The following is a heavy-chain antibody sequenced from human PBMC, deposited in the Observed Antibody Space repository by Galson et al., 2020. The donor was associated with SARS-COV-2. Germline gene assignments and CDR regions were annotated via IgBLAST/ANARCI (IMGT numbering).Heavy chain of an antibody. J-gene: IGHJ4*02. CDR1: GYSISSGYY. CDR2: IYHSGST. V-gene: IGHV4-38-2*02. Sequence: SETLSLTCTVSGYSISSGYYWGWIRQPPGKGLEWIGSIYHSGSTYYNPSLQSRVTISVDTSKNQFSLKLSSVTAADTAVYYCARDQSSSWYNYWGQGTLVTVSS. D-gene: IGHD6-13*01. CDR3: ARDQSSSWYNY.